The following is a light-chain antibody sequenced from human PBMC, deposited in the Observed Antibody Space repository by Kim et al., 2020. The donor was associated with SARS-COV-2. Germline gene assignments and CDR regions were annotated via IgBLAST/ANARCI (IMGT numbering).Light chain of an antibody. CDR1: QVVSSCY. J-gene: IGKJ5*01. CDR3: QQDGRPST. Sequence: DIVLTQSPSTLSLSPGGRATLSCRASQVVSSCYLAWYQQKPGRAPRLIIDAASSSATGIPDRFSGSGSGTDFTLTISRLEPEEFAVYYRQQDGRPSTFGQGTRLEIK. V-gene: IGKV3-20*01. CDR2: AAS.